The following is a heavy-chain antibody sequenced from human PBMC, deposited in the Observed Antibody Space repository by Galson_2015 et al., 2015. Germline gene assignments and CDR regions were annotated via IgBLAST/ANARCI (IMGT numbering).Heavy chain of an antibody. Sequence: PALVKPTQTLTLTCTFSGFSLSTSGVGVGWIRQPPGKALEWLALIYWNDDKRYSPSLKSRLTITKDTSKNQVVLTMTNMDPVDTATYYCARYTSPGRFLEWSYYGMDVWGQGTTVTVSS. CDR1: GFSLSTSGVG. V-gene: IGHV2-5*01. CDR2: IYWNDDK. J-gene: IGHJ6*02. CDR3: ARYTSPGRFLEWSYYGMDV. D-gene: IGHD3-3*01.